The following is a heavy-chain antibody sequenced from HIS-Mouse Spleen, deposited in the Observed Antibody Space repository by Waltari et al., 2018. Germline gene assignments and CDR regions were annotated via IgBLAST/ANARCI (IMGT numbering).Heavy chain of an antibody. CDR1: GRSFSGYY. CDR3: ARGRSSSSYFDY. J-gene: IGHJ4*02. D-gene: IGHD6-6*01. CDR2: INHSGST. V-gene: IGHV4-34*01. Sequence: QVQLQQWGAGLLKPSETLSLTCAVYGRSFSGYYWCWTRQPPGKGLVWIGEINHSGSTNYNPSLKSRVTISVDTSKNQFSLKLSSVTAADTAVYYCARGRSSSSYFDYWGQGTLVTVSS.